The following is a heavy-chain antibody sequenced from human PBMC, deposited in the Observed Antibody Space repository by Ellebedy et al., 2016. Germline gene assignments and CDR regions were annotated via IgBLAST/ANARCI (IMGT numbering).Heavy chain of an antibody. CDR3: ATDTPGVEDFDY. D-gene: IGHD2-15*01. V-gene: IGHV3-48*03. J-gene: IGHJ4*02. Sequence: GESLKISXAASGLIFSNYQFNWVRQAPEKGLEWLSFIGQSENDKHYADSVKGRFTVSRDNAKNSLYLQMNSLRAEDTAVYYCATDTPGVEDFDYWGQGTLVTVSS. CDR2: IGQSENDK. CDR1: GLIFSNYQ.